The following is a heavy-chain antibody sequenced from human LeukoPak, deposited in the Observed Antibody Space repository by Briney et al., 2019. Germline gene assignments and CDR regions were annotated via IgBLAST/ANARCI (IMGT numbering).Heavy chain of an antibody. CDR3: ASRHSIVVVPAAISGWFDP. J-gene: IGHJ5*02. Sequence: SETLSRTCAVYGGSFSGYYWSWIRQPPGKGLEWVGEINHSGSTNYNPSLKSRVTISVDTSKNQFSLKLSSVTAADTAVYYCASRHSIVVVPAAISGWFDPWGQGTLVTVSS. CDR2: INHSGST. CDR1: GGSFSGYY. D-gene: IGHD2-2*02. V-gene: IGHV4-34*01.